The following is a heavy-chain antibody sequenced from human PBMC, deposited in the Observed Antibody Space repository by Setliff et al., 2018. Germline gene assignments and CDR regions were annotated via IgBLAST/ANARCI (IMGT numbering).Heavy chain of an antibody. V-gene: IGHV4-4*07. CDR3: AREDWNGNAFDI. CDR1: GGSTNNYH. J-gene: IGHJ3*02. CDR2: LYPNGNT. Sequence: PSETLSLTCTVSGGSTNNYHWTWIRQPAGKGPEWIGRLYPNGNTNYNPSLKRRVNMSADSSKNNHSLRLKYVTAADTAVYYCAREDWNGNAFDIWGPGTMVTVSS. D-gene: IGHD1-1*01.